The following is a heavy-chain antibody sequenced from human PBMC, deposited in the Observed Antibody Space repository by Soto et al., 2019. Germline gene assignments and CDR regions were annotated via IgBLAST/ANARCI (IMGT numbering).Heavy chain of an antibody. CDR3: ARSRSYGSGSYYYYYGMDV. V-gene: IGHV4-34*01. D-gene: IGHD3-10*01. CDR1: GGSFSGYY. Sequence: SETLSLTCAVYGGSFSGYYWSWIRQPPGKGLEWIGEINHSGSTNYNPSLKSRVTISVDTSKNQFSLKLSSVTAADTAVYYCARSRSYGSGSYYYYYGMDVWGQGTTVTVSS. CDR2: INHSGST. J-gene: IGHJ6*02.